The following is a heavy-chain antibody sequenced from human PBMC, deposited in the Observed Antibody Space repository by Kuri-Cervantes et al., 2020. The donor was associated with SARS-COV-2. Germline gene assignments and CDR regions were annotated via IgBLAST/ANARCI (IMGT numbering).Heavy chain of an antibody. D-gene: IGHD3-3*02. CDR2: ISYDGSNK. CDR1: GFTFSSYA. Sequence: GESLKISCAASGFTFSSYAMHWVRQAPGKGLEWVAVISYDGSNKHYADSVKGRFTISRDNSKNTLYLQMNSLRAEDTAVYYCARDPHIFTYAFDIWGQGTMVTVSS. CDR3: ARDPHIFTYAFDI. J-gene: IGHJ3*02. V-gene: IGHV3-30-3*01.